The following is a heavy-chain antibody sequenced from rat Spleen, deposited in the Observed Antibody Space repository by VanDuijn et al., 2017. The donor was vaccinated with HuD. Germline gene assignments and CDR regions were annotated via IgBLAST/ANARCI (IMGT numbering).Heavy chain of an antibody. D-gene: IGHD3-3*01. Sequence: EVQLVESGGGLVQPGRSLKVSCAVSGFTFSDYYMAWVRQAPKKGLEWVASISYEGRSTYYGDSVKGRFVISKDNAKDTGYLHMNNLRSEDTAMYYCTGGGHSALNWFAYWGQGTLVTVSS. J-gene: IGHJ3*01. CDR1: GFTFSDYY. CDR2: ISYEGRST. V-gene: IGHV5-22*01. CDR3: TGGGHSALNWFAY.